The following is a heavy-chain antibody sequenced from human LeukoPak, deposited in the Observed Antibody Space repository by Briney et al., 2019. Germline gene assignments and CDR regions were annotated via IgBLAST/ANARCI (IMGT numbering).Heavy chain of an antibody. J-gene: IGHJ6*03. Sequence: GGPLRLSCEASGFIFNGYTMNWVRQAPGKGLEWVSSISSSGSTIYYADSVKGRFTISRDNAKNSLYLQMNSLRAEDTAVYYCARKTYSSGWSNYYYYYMDVWGKGTTVTISS. CDR1: GFIFNGYT. V-gene: IGHV3-48*04. D-gene: IGHD6-19*01. CDR3: ARKTYSSGWSNYYYYYMDV. CDR2: ISSSGSTI.